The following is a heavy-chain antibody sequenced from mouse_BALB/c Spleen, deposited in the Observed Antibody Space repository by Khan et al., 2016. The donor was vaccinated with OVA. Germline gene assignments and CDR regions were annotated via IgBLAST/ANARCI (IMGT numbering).Heavy chain of an antibody. D-gene: IGHD2-10*01. CDR1: GFSLTNYG. CDR3: ARQPYYHYNIMDY. Sequence: QVQLKESGPGLVAPSQSRSITCTISGFSLTNYGVHWVRQPPGKGLEWLVVIWSDGSTTYNSALKSRLTISKDNSKRQVFLKMNSLQTDDTGMYFCARQPYYHYNIMDYWGQGTSVTVSS. J-gene: IGHJ4*01. V-gene: IGHV2-6-1*01. CDR2: IWSDGST.